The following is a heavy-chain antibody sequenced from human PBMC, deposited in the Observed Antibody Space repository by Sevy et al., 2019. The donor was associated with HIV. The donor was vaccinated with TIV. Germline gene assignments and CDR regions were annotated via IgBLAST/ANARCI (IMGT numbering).Heavy chain of an antibody. D-gene: IGHD2-21*01. J-gene: IGHJ6*02. CDR1: GFPFNDHA. CDR2: ISWNSRNV. CDR3: AKDINRGCDGINSYPYYFYFYGLDV. V-gene: IGHV3-9*01. Sequence: GGSLRLSCAASGFPFNDHALHWVRQVPGKGLEWVSGISWNSRNVGYADSVKGRFTISRDNANYFLYLEMKILRPEDTAFYYCAKDINRGCDGINSYPYYFYFYGLDVWGQGTTVTFSS.